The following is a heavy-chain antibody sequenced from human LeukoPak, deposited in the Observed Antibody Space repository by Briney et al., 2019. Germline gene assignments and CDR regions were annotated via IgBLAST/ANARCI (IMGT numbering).Heavy chain of an antibody. V-gene: IGHV1-24*01. CDR2: FDPEDGET. D-gene: IGHD3-10*01. CDR3: ARDSRDILIWFGDMDV. CDR1: GYTLTELS. Sequence: ASVKVSCKVSGYTLTELSMHWVRQAPGKGLEWMGGFDPEDGETIYAQKFQGRVTMTEDTSTDTAYMGLSSLRSDDTAVYYCARDSRDILIWFGDMDVWGKGTTVTVSS. J-gene: IGHJ6*04.